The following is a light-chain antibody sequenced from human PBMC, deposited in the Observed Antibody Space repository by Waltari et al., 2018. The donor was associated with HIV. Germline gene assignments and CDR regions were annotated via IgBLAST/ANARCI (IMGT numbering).Light chain of an antibody. V-gene: IGKV1-5*03. Sequence: DIQMTQSPSTLSASVGDRVTITCRASQSIDSWLAWYQQKPGKDPNLLIYKASTLESGVPSRFSGSGSGTEFTLTIRSLQPDDFATDYCQQYNSISWTFGQGTKVEIK. CDR1: QSIDSW. CDR3: QQYNSISWT. CDR2: KAS. J-gene: IGKJ1*01.